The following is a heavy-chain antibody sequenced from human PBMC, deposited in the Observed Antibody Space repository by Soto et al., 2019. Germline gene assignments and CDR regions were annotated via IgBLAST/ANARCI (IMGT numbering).Heavy chain of an antibody. CDR2: ISGSFGTT. CDR3: AKNKEVGASGWGANFDS. CDR1: GFTFSSYA. Sequence: EVQLLESGGGLVHPGGSLRLSCAASGFTFSSYAMSWVRQSPGKGLQWVSAISGSFGTTYYADSVKGRFTISRDNLKNTLDLQMNSLRAEDTAIYYCAKNKEVGASGWGANFDSWGQGALLIVSS. D-gene: IGHD1-26*01. V-gene: IGHV3-23*01. J-gene: IGHJ4*02.